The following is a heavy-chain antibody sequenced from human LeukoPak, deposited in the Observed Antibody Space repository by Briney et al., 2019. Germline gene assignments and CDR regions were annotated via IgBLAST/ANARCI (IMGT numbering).Heavy chain of an antibody. Sequence: EASVKVSCKASGYTFTSYYMHWVRQAPGQRLEWMGWINAGNGNTKYSQKFQGRVTITRDTSASTAYMELSSLRSEDTAVYYCARARQKAAAGGGYFDYWGQGTLVTVSS. J-gene: IGHJ4*02. CDR1: GYTFTSYY. CDR3: ARARQKAAAGGGYFDY. D-gene: IGHD6-13*01. V-gene: IGHV1-3*01. CDR2: INAGNGNT.